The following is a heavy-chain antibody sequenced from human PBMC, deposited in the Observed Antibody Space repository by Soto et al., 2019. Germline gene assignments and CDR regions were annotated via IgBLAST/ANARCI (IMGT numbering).Heavy chain of an antibody. CDR1: GYTFTSYA. Sequence: QVQLVQSGAEEKKPGATVQDSCKASGYTFTSYAIDWVPQPRGQRLEGRGWCTAGNGNTKFSQQFQCGVTITRDTSASPAYMERISLRSEDTAVYYCARGFPLWFDPWGKGTLVTVYS. D-gene: IGHD3-3*01. CDR3: ARGFPLWFDP. CDR2: CTAGNGNT. J-gene: IGHJ5*02. V-gene: IGHV1-3*05.